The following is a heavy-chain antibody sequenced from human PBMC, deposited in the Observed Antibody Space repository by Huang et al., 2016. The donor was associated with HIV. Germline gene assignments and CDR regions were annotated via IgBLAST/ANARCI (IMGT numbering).Heavy chain of an antibody. D-gene: IGHD6-19*01. CDR3: ARHGRVAGHYYNNMYV. CDR2: IYYSGNT. Sequence: LQLQESGPGLVKSSETLSLICTVSGGSISSSSYYWGWIRQPPGKGPEGIGSIYYSGNTDYNPPLKSRVTISVDTSKNQFSLKVNSVTAADTAVYYCARHGRVAGHYYNNMYVWGRGTTVTVSS. J-gene: IGHJ6*02. CDR1: GGSISSSSYY. V-gene: IGHV4-39*01.